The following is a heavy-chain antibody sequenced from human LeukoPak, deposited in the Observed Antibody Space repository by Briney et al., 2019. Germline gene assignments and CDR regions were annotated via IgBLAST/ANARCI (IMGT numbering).Heavy chain of an antibody. V-gene: IGHV3-23*01. J-gene: IGHJ4*02. D-gene: IGHD2/OR15-2a*01. CDR1: GFTFSNYA. Sequence: PGGSLRLSCAASGFTFSNYAMNWVRQAPGKGLEWVSGVSDSGTMTYYARSVKGRFTISRDNSKNTVYLQMNSLRAEDTAIYYCAKDFLFPGDYFDYWGQGTLVTVSS. CDR3: AKDFLFPGDYFDY. CDR2: VSDSGTMT.